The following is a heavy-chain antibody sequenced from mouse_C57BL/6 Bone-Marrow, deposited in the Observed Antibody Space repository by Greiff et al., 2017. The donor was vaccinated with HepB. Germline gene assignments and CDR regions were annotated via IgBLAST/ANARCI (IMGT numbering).Heavy chain of an antibody. Sequence: EVNVVESGGGLVKPGGSLKLSCAASGFTFNYFAMSWVRQTPDKRLEWVASISSGGKTYFSDSVKGRFIVSRDNARNVLYLQMTSLRSEDTAMYYCARRYGDDNAYWYFDVWGAGTTVTVSS. J-gene: IGHJ1*01. CDR1: GFTFNYFA. V-gene: IGHV5-6-5*01. D-gene: IGHD1-1*01. CDR2: ISSGGKT. CDR3: ARRYGDDNAYWYFDV.